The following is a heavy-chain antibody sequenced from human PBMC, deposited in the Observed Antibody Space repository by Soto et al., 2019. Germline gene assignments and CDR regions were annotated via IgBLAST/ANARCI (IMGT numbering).Heavy chain of an antibody. J-gene: IGHJ6*03. CDR2: INHSGST. CDR3: ARLGYCSSTSCYSYYYYMEV. CDR1: GGSFSGYY. Sequence: PSETLSLTCAVYGGSFSGYYWSWIRQPPGKGLEWIGEINHSGSTNYNPSLKSRVTISVDTSKNQFSLKLSSVTAADTAVYYCARLGYCSSTSCYSYYYYMEVWGKGTTVTVSS. D-gene: IGHD2-2*01. V-gene: IGHV4-34*01.